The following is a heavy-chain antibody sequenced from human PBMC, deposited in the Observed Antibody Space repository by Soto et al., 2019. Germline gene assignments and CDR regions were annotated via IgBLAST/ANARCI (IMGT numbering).Heavy chain of an antibody. CDR3: AKDYYYDSTPTTYFDY. Sequence: GGSLRLSCAASGFTFSSYGMHWVRQAPGKGLEWVAVISYDGSNKYYADSVKGRFTISRDNSKNTLYLQMNSLRAEDTAVYYCAKDYYYDSTPTTYFDYWGQGTLVTVSS. CDR1: GFTFSSYG. D-gene: IGHD3-22*01. CDR2: ISYDGSNK. V-gene: IGHV3-30*18. J-gene: IGHJ4*02.